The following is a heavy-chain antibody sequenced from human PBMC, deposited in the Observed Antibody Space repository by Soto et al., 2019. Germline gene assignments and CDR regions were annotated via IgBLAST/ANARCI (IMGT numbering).Heavy chain of an antibody. CDR1: GFTFSNYA. J-gene: IGHJ5*02. CDR3: AKHGIAWDQTLSQPSWCDP. D-gene: IGHD2-2*01. V-gene: IGHV3-30*18. Sequence: QVQLVESGGGVVQPGRSLRLSCAASGFTFSNYAIHWVRQAPGRGLEWVTVISFDGSNKYYADSVKGRFTISRDNSKNPVYLQMNSLRVEDTSVYYCAKHGIAWDQTLSQPSWCDPWGEGTLVPVSS. CDR2: ISFDGSNK.